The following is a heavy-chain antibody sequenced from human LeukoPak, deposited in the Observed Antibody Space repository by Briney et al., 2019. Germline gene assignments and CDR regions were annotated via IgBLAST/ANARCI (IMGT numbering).Heavy chain of an antibody. J-gene: IGHJ4*02. Sequence: GGSLRLSCAASGFTFNSYAMSWVRQAPGKGLEWVAVISYDGSNKYHADSVKGRFTISRDNSKNTLYLQMNSLRAEDTAVYYCARTMVRGNYFDYWGQGTLVTVSS. D-gene: IGHD3-10*01. V-gene: IGHV3-30*04. CDR1: GFTFNSYA. CDR2: ISYDGSNK. CDR3: ARTMVRGNYFDY.